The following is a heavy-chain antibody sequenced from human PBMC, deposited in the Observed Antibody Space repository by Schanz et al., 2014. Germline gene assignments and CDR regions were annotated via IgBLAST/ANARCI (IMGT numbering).Heavy chain of an antibody. J-gene: IGHJ5*02. Sequence: EVQLLESGGGLVQPGGSLRLSCEASGFSFGNYGMSWARQAPGKGLEWVSGFDAHDGRAAYAGSAKGRFTISRDNSKNTLYLQMNSLRAEDTAVYYCARPARWFGDNCFDPWGQGPLVTVSS. D-gene: IGHD3-10*01. CDR3: ARPARWFGDNCFDP. CDR1: GFSFGNYG. V-gene: IGHV3-23*01. CDR2: FDAHDGRA.